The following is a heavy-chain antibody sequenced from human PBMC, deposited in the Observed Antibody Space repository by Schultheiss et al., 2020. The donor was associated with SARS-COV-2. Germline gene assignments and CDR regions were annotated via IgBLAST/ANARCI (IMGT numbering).Heavy chain of an antibody. CDR3: SKGRGGTMVRGDWFDP. CDR2: ISGSGGST. Sequence: GGSLRLSCAASGFTFSSDAMSWVRQAPGKGLEWVSAISGSGGSTSYADSVKGRFTISRDNAKNSLYLQMNSLRAEDTAVYYCSKGRGGTMVRGDWFDPWGQGTLVTVSS. D-gene: IGHD3-10*01. CDR1: GFTFSSDA. V-gene: IGHV3-23*01. J-gene: IGHJ5*02.